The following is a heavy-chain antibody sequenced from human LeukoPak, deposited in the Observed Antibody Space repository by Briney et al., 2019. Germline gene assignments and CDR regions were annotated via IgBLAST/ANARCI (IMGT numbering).Heavy chain of an antibody. D-gene: IGHD1-26*01. CDR1: FGSIRSSIYY. CDR3: ARHRGEYCGSRHPFDY. Sequence: PAEPLSLTCSVSFGSIRSSIYYWGRIPRPPGEGLEWIWSIYYSGSPYYSPSRKSRVTISVDTSKNQFSLKLSSVTAADAAVYYCARHRGEYCGSRHPFDYWGQGTLVTVSS. CDR2: IYYSGSP. J-gene: IGHJ4*02. V-gene: IGHV4-39*01.